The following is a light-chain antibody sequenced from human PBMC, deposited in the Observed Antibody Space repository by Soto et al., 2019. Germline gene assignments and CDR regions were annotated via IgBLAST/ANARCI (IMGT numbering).Light chain of an antibody. Sequence: QSVLTQPPSVSGAPGQRVTISCTGSSSNIGAGYDVHWYQQLPGTAPKLLIYGNSNRPSGVPDRFSGSKSGTSASLAITGLQAEDEADYYCQSYDSSLSGSNEVVFGGGTQLT. CDR1: SSNIGAGYD. J-gene: IGLJ2*01. CDR3: QSYDSSLSGSNEVV. V-gene: IGLV1-40*01. CDR2: GNS.